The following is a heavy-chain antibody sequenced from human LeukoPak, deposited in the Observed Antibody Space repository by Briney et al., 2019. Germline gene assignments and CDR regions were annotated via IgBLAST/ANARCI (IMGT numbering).Heavy chain of an antibody. Sequence: AGGSLRLSCAASGFTFSSYAMSWVRQAPGKGLEWVSAISGSCGSTYYADSVKGRFTISRDNSKNTLYLQMNSLRAEDTAVYYCALSLVEGSGWLFDYWGQGTLVTVSS. V-gene: IGHV3-23*01. J-gene: IGHJ4*02. CDR2: ISGSCGST. CDR1: GFTFSSYA. CDR3: ALSLVEGSGWLFDY. D-gene: IGHD6-19*01.